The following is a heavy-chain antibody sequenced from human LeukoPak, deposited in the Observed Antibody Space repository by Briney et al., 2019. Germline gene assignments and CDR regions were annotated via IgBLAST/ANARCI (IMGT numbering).Heavy chain of an antibody. CDR1: GFTFSSYG. J-gene: IGHJ4*02. CDR2: ISYDGSNK. V-gene: IGHV3-30*18. D-gene: IGHD3-22*01. Sequence: GGSLRLSCAASGFTFSSYGMHWVRQAPGKGLEWVAVISYDGSNKYYADSVKGRFTISRDNSKNTLYLQMNSLRAEDTAVYYCAKRYDSSGFDYWGQGTLVTVSS. CDR3: AKRYDSSGFDY.